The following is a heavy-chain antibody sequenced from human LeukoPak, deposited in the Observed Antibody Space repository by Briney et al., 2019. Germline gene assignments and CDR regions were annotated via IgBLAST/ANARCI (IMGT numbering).Heavy chain of an antibody. CDR2: ISGSGGST. D-gene: IGHD2-8*01. CDR1: GFTFSSYA. V-gene: IGHV3-23*01. Sequence: PGGSLRLSCAASGFTFSSYAMSWVRQAPGKGLEWVSSISGSGGSTYYADSVKGRFTISRDNSKSTLYLQVDSLRAEDSAIFYCAKGYCANGVCFDYWGQGTLVTVSS. CDR3: AKGYCANGVCFDY. J-gene: IGHJ4*02.